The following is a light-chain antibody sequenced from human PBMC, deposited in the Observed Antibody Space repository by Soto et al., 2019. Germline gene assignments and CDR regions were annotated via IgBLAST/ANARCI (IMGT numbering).Light chain of an antibody. CDR2: AAS. CDR3: QQSGSSPPT. Sequence: EIVLTQSPGTLSLSPGERATLSCRTSQSVISSYLAWYQQKPGQAPRLLIYAASNRATGIPDRFSGSGSGTDFTLTISRLEPEDFAVYYCQQSGSSPPTFGQGTKVDI. J-gene: IGKJ1*01. CDR1: QSVISSY. V-gene: IGKV3-20*01.